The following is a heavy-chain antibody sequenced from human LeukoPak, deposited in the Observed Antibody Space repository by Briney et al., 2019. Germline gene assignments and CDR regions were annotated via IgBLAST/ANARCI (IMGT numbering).Heavy chain of an antibody. Sequence: SETLSLTCAVYGGSFSGYYWSWIRQPPGKGLEWIGEINHSENNNYNPSLKSRVIISVDTSKNQFSLKLTSVTAADTAVYYCAREGPQGDTKALRILYAMDVWGQGTTVTVSS. J-gene: IGHJ6*02. CDR1: GGSFSGYY. CDR3: AREGPQGDTKALRILYAMDV. CDR2: INHSENN. D-gene: IGHD2-21*02. V-gene: IGHV4-34*01.